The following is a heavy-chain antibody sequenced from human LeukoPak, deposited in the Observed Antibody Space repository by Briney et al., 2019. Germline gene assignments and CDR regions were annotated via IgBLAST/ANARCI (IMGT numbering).Heavy chain of an antibody. V-gene: IGHV4-30-2*01. D-gene: IGHD3-22*01. J-gene: IGHJ4*02. CDR2: IYHSGST. CDR1: GGSISSGGYS. Sequence: PSQTLSLTCAVSGGSISSGGYSWSWIRQPPGKGLEWIGYIYHSGSTYYNPSLKSRVTISVDRSKNQFSLKLSSVTAADTAVYYCARAKRDSSVDCWGQGTLVTVSS. CDR3: ARAKRDSSVDC.